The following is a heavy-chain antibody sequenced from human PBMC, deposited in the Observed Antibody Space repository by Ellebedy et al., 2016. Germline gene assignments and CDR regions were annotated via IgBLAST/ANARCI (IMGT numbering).Heavy chain of an antibody. CDR1: GFSLSTTGVA. J-gene: IGHJ6*02. CDR2: IDWDDDK. Sequence: SGPTLVKPTQTLTLTCTFSGFSLSTTGVAVGWIRQPPGKALEWLARIDWDDDKYYRTSLKTRLTISKDTSKNQVVPTMTNMDPVDTATFYCARAIVAKVPYYYYYGMDVWGQGTTVTVSS. D-gene: IGHD5-12*01. V-gene: IGHV2-70*11. CDR3: ARAIVAKVPYYYYYGMDV.